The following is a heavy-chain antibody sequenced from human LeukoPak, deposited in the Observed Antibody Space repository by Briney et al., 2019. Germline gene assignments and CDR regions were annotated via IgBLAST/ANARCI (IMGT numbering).Heavy chain of an antibody. D-gene: IGHD6-13*01. CDR1: GGCFSGYY. J-gene: IGHJ5*02. CDR2: INHSGST. V-gene: IGHV4-34*01. Sequence: SETLSLTCAVYGGCFSGYYWSWIRQPPGKGLEWIGEINHSGSTNYNPSLKSRVTISVDTSKNQFSLKLSSVTAADTAVYYCARGIGYSSSWYRRNRFDPWGQGTLVTVSS. CDR3: ARGIGYSSSWYRRNRFDP.